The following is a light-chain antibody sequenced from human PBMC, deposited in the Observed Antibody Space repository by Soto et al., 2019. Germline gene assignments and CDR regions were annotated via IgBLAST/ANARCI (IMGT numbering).Light chain of an antibody. V-gene: IGKV1-9*01. CDR2: AAS. CDR3: QQLNSYLPIT. Sequence: DIKLTQSPSFLSASVGDRVTITCRASQGISSYLAWYQQKPGKAPKLLIYAASTLQSGVPSRFSGSGSGTEFTLTISSLQPEDFATYYCQQLNSYLPITFGQGTRLEI. J-gene: IGKJ5*01. CDR1: QGISSY.